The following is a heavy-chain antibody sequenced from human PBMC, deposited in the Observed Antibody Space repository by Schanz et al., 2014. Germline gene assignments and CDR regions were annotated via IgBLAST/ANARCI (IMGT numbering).Heavy chain of an antibody. CDR2: ISGSGGST. D-gene: IGHD4-17*01. V-gene: IGHV3-23*04. J-gene: IGHJ3*02. CDR3: ARKMKLGVYGGKGHDSLDI. CDR1: GFTFSSYA. Sequence: EVQLVESGGGLVQPGGPLRLSCAASGFTFSSYAMSWVRQAPGKGLEWVSAISGSGGSTYYADSVKGRFTISRDNSKNTLYLQMNSLRAEDTAVYYCARKMKLGVYGGKGHDSLDIWGQGTMVTVSS.